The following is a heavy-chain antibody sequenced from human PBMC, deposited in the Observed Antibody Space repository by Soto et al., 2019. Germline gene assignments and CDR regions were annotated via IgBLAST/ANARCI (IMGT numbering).Heavy chain of an antibody. J-gene: IGHJ4*02. Sequence: GSLRLSCAASGFTFSNYAMSWVRQAPGKGLEWVSDITANGGSTHYAGSVEGRFTVSRDNSKNTLYLQMNSLRAEDTAIYFCAKGTSSYYYFVFDYWGQGA. CDR3: AKGTSSYYYFVFDY. CDR1: GFTFSNYA. CDR2: ITANGGST. V-gene: IGHV3-23*01. D-gene: IGHD3-22*01.